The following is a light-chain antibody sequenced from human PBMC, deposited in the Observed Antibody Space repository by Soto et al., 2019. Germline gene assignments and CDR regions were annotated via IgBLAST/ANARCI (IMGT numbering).Light chain of an antibody. CDR2: GAS. V-gene: IGKV3-20*01. J-gene: IGKJ2*01. CDR1: QSVSSRY. CDR3: QQYGRSPPLT. Sequence: EIVLTQSPGTLSLSPGGRATLSCRASQSVSSRYLAWYQQKPGQAPRLLIYGASNRATGIPDRFSGSGSGTDFTLTINRLEPEDFAVYFCQQYGRSPPLTFGQGTKVDIK.